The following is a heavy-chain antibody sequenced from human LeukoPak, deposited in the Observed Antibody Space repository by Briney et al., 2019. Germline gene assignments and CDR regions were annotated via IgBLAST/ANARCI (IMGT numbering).Heavy chain of an antibody. J-gene: IGHJ4*02. CDR3: ARETYSYGQLFDY. CDR2: IGTAGDS. V-gene: IGHV3-13*01. CDR1: GFTFSSYD. Sequence: GGSLRLSCAASGFTFSSYDMHWVRQATGKGLEWVAIIGTAGDSYYAGSVKGRFTISRENAKNSLYLQMNSLRAEDTAVYYCARETYSYGQLFDYWGQGTLVTVSS. D-gene: IGHD5-18*01.